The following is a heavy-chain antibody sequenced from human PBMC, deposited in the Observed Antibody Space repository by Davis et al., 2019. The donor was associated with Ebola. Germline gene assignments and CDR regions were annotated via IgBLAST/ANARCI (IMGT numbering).Heavy chain of an antibody. CDR2: ISYDGSNK. CDR3: ARSGYYNAQDV. Sequence: GESLKISCAASGFTFSSYGMHWVRQAPGKGLEWVAVISYDGSNKYYADSVKGRFTISRDNSKNTLYLQMNSLRAEDTAVYYCARSGYYNAQDVWGQGTTVTVSS. V-gene: IGHV3-30*03. CDR1: GFTFSSYG. J-gene: IGHJ6*02. D-gene: IGHD2-15*01.